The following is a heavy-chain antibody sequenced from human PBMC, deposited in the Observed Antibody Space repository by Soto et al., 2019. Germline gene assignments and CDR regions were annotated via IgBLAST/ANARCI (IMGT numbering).Heavy chain of an antibody. Sequence: VQLMESGGGLVQPGRSLRLSCAASGFTFSSYGMHWVRQAPGKGLEWVAVISYDGSNKYYADSVKGRFTISRDNSKNTLYLQMNSLRAEDTAVYYCAKIGSWGNYGMDVWGQGTTVTVSS. V-gene: IGHV3-30*18. CDR2: ISYDGSNK. D-gene: IGHD6-13*01. CDR1: GFTFSSYG. J-gene: IGHJ6*02. CDR3: AKIGSWGNYGMDV.